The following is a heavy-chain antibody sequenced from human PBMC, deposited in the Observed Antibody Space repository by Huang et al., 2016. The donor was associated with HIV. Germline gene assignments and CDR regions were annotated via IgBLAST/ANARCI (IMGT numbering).Heavy chain of an antibody. Sequence: QVQLVQSGSELKKPGASVKVSCKTSGYTFFNSAMNWVRQAPGQGLEWMGWINPNTGNPTYAQGFTGLFVFSWDTSVNTAYLQINTLKPEDTAVYFCARAGYNYNYGDWFDPWGQGTLVIVSS. CDR1: GYTFFNSA. D-gene: IGHD1-1*01. CDR3: ARAGYNYNYGDWFDP. V-gene: IGHV7-4-1*02. J-gene: IGHJ5*02. CDR2: INPNTGNP.